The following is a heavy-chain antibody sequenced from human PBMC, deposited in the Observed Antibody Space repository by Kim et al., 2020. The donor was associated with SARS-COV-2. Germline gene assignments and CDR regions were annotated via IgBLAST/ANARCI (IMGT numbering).Heavy chain of an antibody. Sequence: GGSLRLSCAASGFTFSSYAMSWVRQAPGKGLEWVSAISGSGGSTYYADSVKGRFTISRDNSKNTLYLQMNSLRAEDTAVYYCAKDRTLYYDFWCGYDRPRDGMDVWGPGTTVTVSS. CDR2: ISGSGGST. J-gene: IGHJ6*02. V-gene: IGHV3-23*01. CDR1: GFTFSSYA. D-gene: IGHD3-3*01. CDR3: AKDRTLYYDFWCGYDRPRDGMDV.